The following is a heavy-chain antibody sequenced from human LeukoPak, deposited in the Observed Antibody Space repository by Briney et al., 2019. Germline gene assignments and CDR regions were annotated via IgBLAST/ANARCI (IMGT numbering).Heavy chain of an antibody. CDR3: ARFSGYDCFDP. V-gene: IGHV3-66*01. CDR1: GFTISSNY. CDR2: IYSGGST. Sequence: GGSLRLSCAASGFTISSNYMSWVRQAPGKGLEWVSVIYSGGSTYYADSVTGRFTISRDNSKYTLYLQMKRLRVEDTDVYYCARFSGYDCFDPWGQGTLVTVSS. J-gene: IGHJ5*02. D-gene: IGHD5-12*01.